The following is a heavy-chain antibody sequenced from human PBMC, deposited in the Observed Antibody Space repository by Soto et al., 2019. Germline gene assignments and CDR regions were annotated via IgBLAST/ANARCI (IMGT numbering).Heavy chain of an antibody. D-gene: IGHD1-7*01. V-gene: IGHV4-59*01. CDR1: GGSISSYY. CDR2: IYYSGST. Sequence: QVQLQESGPGLVKPSETLSLTCTVSGGSISSYYWSWIRQPPGKGLEWIGYIYYSGSTNYNPSLKSRVTISVDTSKNQFALKLSSVTAADTAVYYCARGPPTGTNFDYWGQGPLVTVSS. CDR3: ARGPPTGTNFDY. J-gene: IGHJ4*02.